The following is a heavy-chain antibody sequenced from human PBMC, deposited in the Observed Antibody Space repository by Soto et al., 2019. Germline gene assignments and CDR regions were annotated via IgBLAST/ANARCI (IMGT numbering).Heavy chain of an antibody. CDR2: IVVGSGNK. CDR3: AAINRGDFWSGYLDY. Sequence: ASVKVSCKASGFTFTSSAVQWVRQARGQRLEWIGWIVVGSGNKNYAQKFQERVTITRDMSTSTAYMELSSLRSEDTAVYYCAAINRGDFWSGYLDYWGQGTLVTVSS. J-gene: IGHJ4*02. CDR1: GFTFTSSA. D-gene: IGHD3-3*01. V-gene: IGHV1-58*01.